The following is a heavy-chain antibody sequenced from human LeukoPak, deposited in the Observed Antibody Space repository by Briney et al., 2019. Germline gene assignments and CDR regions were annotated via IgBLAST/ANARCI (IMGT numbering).Heavy chain of an antibody. CDR2: ISSSSSYI. D-gene: IGHD6-6*01. J-gene: IGHJ4*02. Sequence: PGGSLRLSCAASGFTFSNAWMSWVRQAPGKGLEWVSSISSSSSYIYYADSVKGRFTISRDNAKNSLYLQMNSLRAEDTAVYYCARRSGSIAAPLDYWGQGTLVTVSS. V-gene: IGHV3-21*01. CDR1: GFTFSNAW. CDR3: ARRSGSIAAPLDY.